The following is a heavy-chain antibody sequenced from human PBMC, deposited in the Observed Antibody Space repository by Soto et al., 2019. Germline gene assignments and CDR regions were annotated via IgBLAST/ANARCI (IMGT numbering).Heavy chain of an antibody. V-gene: IGHV3-23*01. J-gene: IGHJ4*02. CDR3: AKVRRFGELRSLY. CDR2: IGVSGDTT. D-gene: IGHD3-10*01. CDR1: GFTFSSYA. Sequence: EVQLLESGGGLVQPGGSLRLSCAASGFTFSSYAMSWVRQAPGKGLEWVSAIGVSGDTTYYEDSVKGRFTISRDNSKNPLYLQMGSLRAEETAVYYCAKVRRFGELRSLYWGQGTLVTVSS.